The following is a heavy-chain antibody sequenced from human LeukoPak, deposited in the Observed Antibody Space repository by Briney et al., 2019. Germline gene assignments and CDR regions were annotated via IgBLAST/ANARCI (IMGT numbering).Heavy chain of an antibody. V-gene: IGHV3-43D*04. J-gene: IGHJ4*02. CDR3: AKAGSGYSVYYFDY. CDR2: ISWDGGST. Sequence: GGSLRLSCAASGFTFDDYAMHWVRQAPGKGLEWVSLISWDGGSTYYADSVKGRFTISRNNSKNSLYLQMNSLRAEDTALYYCAKAGSGYSVYYFDYWGQGTLVTVSS. D-gene: IGHD3-22*01. CDR1: GFTFDDYA.